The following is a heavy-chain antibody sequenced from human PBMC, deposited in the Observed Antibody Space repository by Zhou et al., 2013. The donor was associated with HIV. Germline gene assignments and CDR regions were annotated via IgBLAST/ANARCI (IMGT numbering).Heavy chain of an antibody. CDR1: GYTFTNYD. V-gene: IGHV1-8*03. D-gene: IGHD1-26*01. Sequence: QVQLVQSGAEVRKPGASVKVSCKASGYTFTNYDINWVRQATGQGLEWMGWMNPRSGNTGYAQKFQGRVTITRNTSASTAYMELRSLRSEDTAVYYCARDGGSYNGYFDYWGQGTLVTVSS. J-gene: IGHJ4*02. CDR2: MNPRSGNT. CDR3: ARDGGSYNGYFDY.